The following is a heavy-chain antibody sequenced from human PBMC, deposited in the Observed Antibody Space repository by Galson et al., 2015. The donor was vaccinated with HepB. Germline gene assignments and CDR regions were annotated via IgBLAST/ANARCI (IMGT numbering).Heavy chain of an antibody. J-gene: IGHJ3*02. Sequence: SLRLFCAASGFTFSRYDMHWVRQAKGQGLEWVSSIGVAGDTYYPDSVKGRFTIYRENARNSLSLQMNSLRAGDKAVYYCARVGLNAFDIWGQGTMVTVSS. CDR2: IGVAGDT. V-gene: IGHV3-13*01. CDR3: ARVGLNAFDI. CDR1: GFTFSRYD. D-gene: IGHD3-10*01.